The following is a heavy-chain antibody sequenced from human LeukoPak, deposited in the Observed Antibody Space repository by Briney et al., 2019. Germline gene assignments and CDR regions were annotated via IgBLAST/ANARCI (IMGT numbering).Heavy chain of an antibody. CDR2: ISYDGSNK. Sequence: PGGSLRLSCAASGFTFSSYAMHWVRQAPGKGLEWVAVISYDGSNKYYADSVKGRFTISRDNSKNTLYLQMNSLRAEDTAVHYCARGKDGLDYWGQGTLVTVSS. J-gene: IGHJ4*02. CDR3: ARGKDGLDY. D-gene: IGHD5-24*01. V-gene: IGHV3-30*04. CDR1: GFTFSSYA.